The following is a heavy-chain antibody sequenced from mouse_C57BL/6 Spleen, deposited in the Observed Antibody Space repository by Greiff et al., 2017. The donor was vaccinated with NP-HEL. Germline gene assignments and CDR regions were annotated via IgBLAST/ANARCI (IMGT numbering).Heavy chain of an antibody. CDR2: INPYNGDT. J-gene: IGHJ2*01. CDR3: ARGPITTVVYFDY. CDR1: GYSFTGYF. Sequence: VQLQQSGPELVKPGDSVKISCKASGYSFTGYFMNWVMQSHGKSLEWIGRINPYNGDTFYNQKFKGKATLTVAKSSSTAHMELRSLTSEDSAVYYCARGPITTVVYFDYWGQGTTLTVSS. V-gene: IGHV1-20*01. D-gene: IGHD1-1*01.